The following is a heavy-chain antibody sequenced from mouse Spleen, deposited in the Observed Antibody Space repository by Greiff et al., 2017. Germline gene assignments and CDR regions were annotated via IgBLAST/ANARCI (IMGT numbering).Heavy chain of an antibody. Sequence: VKLVESGAELARPGASVKMSCKASGYTFTSYTMHWVKQRPGQGLEWIGYINPSSGYTKYNQKFKDKATLTADKSSSTAYMQLSSLTSEDSAVYYCAREDYGYSIDYWGQGTTLTVSS. J-gene: IGHJ2*01. V-gene: IGHV1-4*01. D-gene: IGHD1-2*01. CDR2: INPSSGYT. CDR3: AREDYGYSIDY. CDR1: GYTFTSYT.